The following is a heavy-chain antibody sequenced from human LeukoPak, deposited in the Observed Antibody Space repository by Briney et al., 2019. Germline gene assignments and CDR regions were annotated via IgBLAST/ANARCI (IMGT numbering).Heavy chain of an antibody. CDR2: ISGSGGST. J-gene: IGHJ4*02. CDR1: GFTFSSYA. Sequence: PGGSLRLSCAASGFTFSSYAMSWVRQAPGKGLVWVSAISGSGGSTYYADSVKGRFTISRDNSKNTLYLQMNSLRAEDTAVYYCAKFEVRWLQWAFDYWGQGTLVTVSS. CDR3: AKFEVRWLQWAFDY. D-gene: IGHD5-12*01. V-gene: IGHV3-23*01.